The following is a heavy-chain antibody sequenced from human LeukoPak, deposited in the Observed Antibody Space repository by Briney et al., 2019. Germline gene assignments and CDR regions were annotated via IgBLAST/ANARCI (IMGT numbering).Heavy chain of an antibody. J-gene: IGHJ3*02. V-gene: IGHV4-30-4*02. CDR2: IYYSGST. CDR3: ARVRRDGYNYPDAFDI. CDR1: GGSISSGDYY. Sequence: SETLSLTCTVSGGSISSGDYYWSWIRQPPGKGLEWIGYIYYSGSTYYNPSLKSRVTISVDTSKNQFSLKLSSVTAADTAVYYCARVRRDGYNYPDAFDIWGQGTMVTVSS. D-gene: IGHD5-24*01.